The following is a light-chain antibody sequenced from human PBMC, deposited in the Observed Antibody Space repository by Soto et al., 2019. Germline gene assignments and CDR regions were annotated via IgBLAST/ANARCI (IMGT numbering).Light chain of an antibody. CDR3: QQYNNWPLT. Sequence: EIVMTQSAATLSVSPGERATLSWRVSQSVSSNLAWYQQKPGQAPRLLIYDASTRATGVPARFSGSLSGTDFTLTIGSLQSEDFALYFCQQYNNWPLTFGQGTKVDIK. V-gene: IGKV3-15*01. CDR1: QSVSSN. CDR2: DAS. J-gene: IGKJ1*01.